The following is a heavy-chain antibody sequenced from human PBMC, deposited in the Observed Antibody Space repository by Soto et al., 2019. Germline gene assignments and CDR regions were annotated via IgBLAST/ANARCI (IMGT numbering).Heavy chain of an antibody. Sequence: QVQLQESGPGLMKPSGTLSLTCAVSGASITSPYWWSWVRQPPGKGLEWIGEVYHSGSTNYNPSLKGRVTVSVDKSKNEFSLKVNFVTAADTAVYYCARLIEIDVPTTPPLHYYYGMDVWGQGTTVTVSS. D-gene: IGHD1-1*01. CDR3: ARLIEIDVPTTPPLHYYYGMDV. CDR2: VYHSGST. J-gene: IGHJ6*02. CDR1: GASITSPYW. V-gene: IGHV4-4*02.